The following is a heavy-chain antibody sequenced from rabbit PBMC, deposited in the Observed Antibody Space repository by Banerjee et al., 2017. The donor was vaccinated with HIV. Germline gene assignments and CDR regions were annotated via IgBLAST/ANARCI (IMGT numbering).Heavy chain of an antibody. J-gene: IGHJ4*01. V-gene: IGHV1S45*01. CDR2: IYGGDGST. Sequence: QQQLKESGGGLVTPGGTLTLTCTASGFTISRDRICWVRQAPGKRPEWIACIYGGDGSTYYATWAKGRFTISKTSPTTVTLQVTSLTVADTATYLCAGSLVDNANLWGPGTLVTV. CDR3: AGSLVDNANL. D-gene: IGHD1-1*01. CDR1: GFTISRDR.